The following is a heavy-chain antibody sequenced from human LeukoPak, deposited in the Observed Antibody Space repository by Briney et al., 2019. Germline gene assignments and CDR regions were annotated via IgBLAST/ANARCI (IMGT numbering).Heavy chain of an antibody. J-gene: IGHJ4*02. Sequence: GESLKISCKGSGYSFTSYWIGWVRQMPGKGLEWMGIIYPGDSDTRYSPSFQGQVTISADKSISTAYLQWSSLKASDTAMYYCARAGVYCSSTSCYTLDYWGQGTLVTVSS. D-gene: IGHD2-2*02. CDR1: GYSFTSYW. V-gene: IGHV5-51*01. CDR3: ARAGVYCSSTSCYTLDY. CDR2: IYPGDSDT.